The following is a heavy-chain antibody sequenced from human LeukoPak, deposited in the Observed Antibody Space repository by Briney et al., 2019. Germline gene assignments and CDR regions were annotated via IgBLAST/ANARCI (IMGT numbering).Heavy chain of an antibody. CDR3: VRGTGY. Sequence: GGSLRLSCSVSGITFSTYVMHWVRQAPGKGLEYVSAISSNGDNTYYADSVKGRFTISRDNSKNTLYLQMSGLRADDTAVYYCVRGTGYWGQGTLVTVSS. CDR1: GITFSTYV. V-gene: IGHV3-64D*06. J-gene: IGHJ4*02. CDR2: ISSNGDNT.